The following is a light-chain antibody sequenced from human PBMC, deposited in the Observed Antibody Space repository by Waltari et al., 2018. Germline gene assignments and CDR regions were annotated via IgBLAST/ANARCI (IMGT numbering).Light chain of an antibody. Sequence: DLQMTQSPSTLSASVGDRVTIPRRASQSLNTWLAWYKQKPGKAPTILIYKASTLQSGVPTRFSGSGSGKEFTLTISSLQPDDSATDDCQQYNSHSRTFGQGTKVEI. J-gene: IGKJ1*01. CDR2: KAS. CDR3: QQYNSHSRT. CDR1: QSLNTW. V-gene: IGKV1-5*03.